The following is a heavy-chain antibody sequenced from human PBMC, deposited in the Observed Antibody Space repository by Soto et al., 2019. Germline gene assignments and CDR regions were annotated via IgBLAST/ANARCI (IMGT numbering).Heavy chain of an antibody. CDR2: ISAYNGNT. CDR3: ARDNYDSSGSRWFDP. J-gene: IGHJ5*02. Sequence: ASVDVSCKASGYTFTSYGISWVRQAPGQGLEWMGWISAYNGNTNYAQKLQGRVTMTTDTSTSTAYMELRSLRSDDTAVYYCARDNYDSSGSRWFDPWGQGTLVTVSS. V-gene: IGHV1-18*01. D-gene: IGHD3-22*01. CDR1: GYTFTSYG.